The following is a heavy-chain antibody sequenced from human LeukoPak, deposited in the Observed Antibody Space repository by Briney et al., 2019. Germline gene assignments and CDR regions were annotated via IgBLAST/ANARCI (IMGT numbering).Heavy chain of an antibody. CDR1: VGTFSSYA. J-gene: IGHJ6*03. V-gene: IGHV1-69*05. Sequence: ASVKVSFKATVGTFSSYAISWVRQAPGQGLEWMGGIIPFYGTANYGQKFQGRVTINTDESTSTAYMELSSLRSEYTAVYYCARISPYYYMDVWGKGTTVTVSS. D-gene: IGHD3-16*02. CDR2: IIPFYGTA. CDR3: ARISPYYYMDV.